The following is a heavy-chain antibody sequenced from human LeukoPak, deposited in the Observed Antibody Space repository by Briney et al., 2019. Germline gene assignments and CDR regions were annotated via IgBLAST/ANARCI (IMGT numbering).Heavy chain of an antibody. D-gene: IGHD2-15*01. Sequence: PGGSLRLSCAASGFTFSYYGMHWVRQAPGKGLEWVAFIRYDGNDKFYADSVKGRFTISRDTSRNTLYLQMNSLRAEDTAVYYCAKTLCSGGSCYSPWMDWGQGTLVTVSS. J-gene: IGHJ4*02. CDR2: IRYDGNDK. CDR1: GFTFSYYG. CDR3: AKTLCSGGSCYSPWMD. V-gene: IGHV3-30*02.